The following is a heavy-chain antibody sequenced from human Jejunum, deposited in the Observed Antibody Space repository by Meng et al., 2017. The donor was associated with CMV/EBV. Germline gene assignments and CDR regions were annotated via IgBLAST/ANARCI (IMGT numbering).Heavy chain of an antibody. V-gene: IGHV4-59*01. D-gene: IGHD2-15*01. CDR1: GASLAHFF. CDR2: TPNSGV. J-gene: IGHJ4*02. Sequence: SGASLAHFFRAWLRQSPEMGLAWLAYTPNSGVRYSALLTDRVTISTDTSNNQVSLVLNSVTAADTAIYYGATIYSSGRPYFDHWGQGTRVTVSS. CDR3: ATIYSSGRPYFDH.